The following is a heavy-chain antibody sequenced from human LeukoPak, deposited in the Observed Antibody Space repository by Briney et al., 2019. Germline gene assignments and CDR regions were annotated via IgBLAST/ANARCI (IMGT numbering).Heavy chain of an antibody. Sequence: GESLKISSKGSGYSFTNYWNGWVRQMPGKDLEWMGIIYPGDSDTRYSPSFQGQVTISADKSISTAYLQWSSLKASDTAMYYCATHSGTNYYYFDYWGQGTLVTVSS. J-gene: IGHJ4*02. D-gene: IGHD1-26*01. CDR3: ATHSGTNYYYFDY. V-gene: IGHV5-51*01. CDR2: IYPGDSDT. CDR1: GYSFTNYW.